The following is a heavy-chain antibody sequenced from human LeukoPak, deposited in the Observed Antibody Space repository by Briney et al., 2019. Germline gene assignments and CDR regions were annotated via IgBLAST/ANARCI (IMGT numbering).Heavy chain of an antibody. V-gene: IGHV1-18*01. CDR2: ISAYNGNT. D-gene: IGHD2-2*01. Sequence: ASVKVSCKASGYTFTSYGMSWVRQAPGQGLEWLGWISAYNGNTNYAQKVQGRVTMTTDKSTSTAYLEMRSLRSEDTAVYYCARDRRAEDSYCSSTSCYDDFDYWGQGTLVTVSS. CDR1: GYTFTSYG. J-gene: IGHJ4*02. CDR3: ARDRRAEDSYCSSTSCYDDFDY.